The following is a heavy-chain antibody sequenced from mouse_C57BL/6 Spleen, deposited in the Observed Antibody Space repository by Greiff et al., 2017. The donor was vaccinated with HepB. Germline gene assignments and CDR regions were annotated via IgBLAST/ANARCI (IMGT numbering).Heavy chain of an antibody. Sequence: QVQLQQPGAELVKPGASVKLSCKATGYTFTSYWMHWVKQRPGQGLEWIGMIHPNSGSTNYNEKFKSKATLTVDKSSSTAYMQLSSLTSEDSAVYYCARGGRRYYFDYWGQGTTLTVSS. CDR2: IHPNSGST. CDR3: ARGGRRYYFDY. V-gene: IGHV1-64*01. CDR1: GYTFTSYW. J-gene: IGHJ2*01. D-gene: IGHD3-3*01.